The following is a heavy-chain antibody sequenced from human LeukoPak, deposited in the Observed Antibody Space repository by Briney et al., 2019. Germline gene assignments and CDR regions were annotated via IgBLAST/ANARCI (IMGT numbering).Heavy chain of an antibody. Sequence: ASVKVSCKASGYTFTSYGISWVRQAPGKGLEWMGWISAYNGNTNYAQKLQGRVTMTTDTSQSPAYMELRSLRSDGTAVYYCARDADSSGWYKEGYWGQGTLVTVSS. CDR1: GYTFTSYG. D-gene: IGHD6-19*01. CDR2: ISAYNGNT. J-gene: IGHJ4*02. V-gene: IGHV1-18*01. CDR3: ARDADSSGWYKEGY.